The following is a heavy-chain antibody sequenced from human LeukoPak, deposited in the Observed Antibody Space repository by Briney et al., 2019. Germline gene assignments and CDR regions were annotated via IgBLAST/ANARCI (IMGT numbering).Heavy chain of an antibody. Sequence: GGSLRLSCAASGFTFSSYWMHWVRQAPGKGLVWVSRINTDGSSTTYADSVKGRLTISRDNAKNTLYLQMSSLRAEDTAVYYCAREWKKTGAFDYWGQGTLVTVSS. CDR1: GFTFSSYW. J-gene: IGHJ4*02. CDR3: AREWKKTGAFDY. D-gene: IGHD1-1*01. CDR2: INTDGSST. V-gene: IGHV3-74*01.